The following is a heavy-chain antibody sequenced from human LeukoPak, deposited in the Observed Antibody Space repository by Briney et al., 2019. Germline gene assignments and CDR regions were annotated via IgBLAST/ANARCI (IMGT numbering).Heavy chain of an antibody. J-gene: IGHJ3*02. D-gene: IGHD5-24*01. CDR1: GDSVSSNSAA. Sequence: SQTLSLTCAISGDSVSSNSAAWNWIRQSPSRGLEWLGRTYYRSKWYNDYAVSVKSRITINPDTSKNQFSLQLTSVTAADTAIYYCAKVGGMTTINIASFDIWGQGTMVTVSS. CDR2: TYYRSKWYN. CDR3: AKVGGMTTINIASFDI. V-gene: IGHV6-1*01.